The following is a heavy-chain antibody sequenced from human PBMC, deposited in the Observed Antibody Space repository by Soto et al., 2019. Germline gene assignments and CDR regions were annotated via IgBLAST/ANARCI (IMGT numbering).Heavy chain of an antibody. V-gene: IGHV3-23*01. CDR2: ISGSGGST. J-gene: IGHJ6*02. Sequence: GGSLRLSCATSGFTFSHCGFHWARQAPGKGLEWVSAISGSGGSTYYADSVKGRFTISRDNSKNTLYLQMNSLRAEDTAVYYCAKDQDIVAVPAAFGMDVWGHGTPVTVSS. CDR1: GFTFSHCG. CDR3: AKDQDIVAVPAAFGMDV. D-gene: IGHD2-2*01.